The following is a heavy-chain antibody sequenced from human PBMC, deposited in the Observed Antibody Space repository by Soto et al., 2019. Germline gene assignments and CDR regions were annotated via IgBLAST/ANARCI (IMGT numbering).Heavy chain of an antibody. CDR2: ISYDGSNK. CDR1: GFTFSSYA. CDR3: ARDLPSDY. V-gene: IGHV3-30-3*01. Sequence: GGSLRLSWAASGFTFSSYAMHWVRQAPGKGLEWVAVISYDGSNKYYADSVKGRFTISRDNSKNTLYLQMNSLRAEDTAVYYCARDLPSDYWGQGTLVTVSS. J-gene: IGHJ4*02.